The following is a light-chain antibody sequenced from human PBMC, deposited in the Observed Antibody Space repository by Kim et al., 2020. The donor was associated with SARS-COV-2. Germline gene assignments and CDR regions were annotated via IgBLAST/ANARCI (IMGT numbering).Light chain of an antibody. Sequence: EIVMTQSPVTLSVSPGERATLSCRAGQSVSSDLAWYQQKPGQAPRLLIYGASTRATGIPARFSGSGSETEFTLTISSLQSEDFAVYYCQQYNNWPYTFGQGTKLEI. CDR2: GAS. CDR3: QQYNNWPYT. V-gene: IGKV3-15*01. J-gene: IGKJ2*01. CDR1: QSVSSD.